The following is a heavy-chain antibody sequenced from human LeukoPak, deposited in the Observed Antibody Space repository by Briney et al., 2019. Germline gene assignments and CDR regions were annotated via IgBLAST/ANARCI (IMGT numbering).Heavy chain of an antibody. D-gene: IGHD1-1*01. CDR2: FDPEDGET. CDR1: GYTLTELS. Sequence: ASVKVSCKXSGYTLTELSMHWVRQSPGKGLEWMGGFDPEDGETIYAQKFQGRVTMTEDTSTDTAYMELRSLRSDDTAVYYCARSKLVPDAFDIWDQGTMVTVSS. J-gene: IGHJ3*02. V-gene: IGHV1-24*01. CDR3: ARSKLVPDAFDI.